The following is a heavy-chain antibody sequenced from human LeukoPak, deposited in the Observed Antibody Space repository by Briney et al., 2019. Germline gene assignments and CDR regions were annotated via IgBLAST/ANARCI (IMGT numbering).Heavy chain of an antibody. CDR1: GDSVSSDNYY. J-gene: IGHJ2*01. Sequence: SETLSLTCTVSGDSVSSDNYYWSWIRQPPGKGLEWIAYIDYSGATKFNPSLKSRVTITLDTSKNQFSLKLSSVTAADTAVYYCARDRKWGGSYPNWYFDLWGRGTLVTVSS. CDR3: ARDRKWGGSYPNWYFDL. V-gene: IGHV4-61*01. CDR2: IDYSGAT. D-gene: IGHD1-26*01.